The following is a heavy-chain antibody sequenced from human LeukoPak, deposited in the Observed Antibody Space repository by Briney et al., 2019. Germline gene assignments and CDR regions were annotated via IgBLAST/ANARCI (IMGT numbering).Heavy chain of an antibody. V-gene: IGHV3-30*02. D-gene: IGHD3-3*01. CDR3: AKDLPSYDFWSGSMY. Sequence: GGSLRLSCAASGFTFSSYGMDWVRQAPGKGLEWVAFIRYDGSNKYYADSVKGRFTISRDNSKNTLYLQMNSLRAEDTAVYYCAKDLPSYDFWSGSMYWGQGTLVTVSS. CDR1: GFTFSSYG. J-gene: IGHJ4*02. CDR2: IRYDGSNK.